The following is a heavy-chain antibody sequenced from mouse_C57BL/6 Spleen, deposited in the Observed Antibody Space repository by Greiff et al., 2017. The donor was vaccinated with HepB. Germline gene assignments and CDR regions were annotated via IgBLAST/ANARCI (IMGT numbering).Heavy chain of an antibody. J-gene: IGHJ2*01. D-gene: IGHD1-1*01. Sequence: EVHLVESGGDLVKPGGSLKLSCAASGFTFSSYGMSWVRQTPDKRLEWVATISSGGSYTYYPDSVKGRFTISRDNAKNTLYLQMSSLKSEDTAMYYCARITTVVAPYFDYWGQGTTLTVSS. V-gene: IGHV5-6*01. CDR3: ARITTVVAPYFDY. CDR1: GFTFSSYG. CDR2: ISSGGSYT.